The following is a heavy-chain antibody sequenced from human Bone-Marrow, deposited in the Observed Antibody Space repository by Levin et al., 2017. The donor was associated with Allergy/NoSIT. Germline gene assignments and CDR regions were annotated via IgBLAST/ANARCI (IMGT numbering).Heavy chain of an antibody. D-gene: IGHD2-2*01. CDR3: AKALGLCSTTSCYGTNNYMGV. Sequence: LSLPCAASGFIFSNSGMSWVRQAPGKGLEWVSAISNSGDSAYYADSVKGRFTISRDNSKNTVHLQMNSLRAEDTAVYYCAKALGLCSTTSCYGTNNYMGVWGKGTTVTVSS. V-gene: IGHV3-23*01. CDR2: ISNSGDSA. CDR1: GFIFSNSG. J-gene: IGHJ6*03.